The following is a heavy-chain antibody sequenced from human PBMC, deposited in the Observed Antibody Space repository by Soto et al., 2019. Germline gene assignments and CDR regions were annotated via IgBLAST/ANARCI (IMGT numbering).Heavy chain of an antibody. CDR2: IYWDDDK. V-gene: IGHV2-5*02. CDR1: WFSLITSGVG. D-gene: IGHD1-26*01. J-gene: IGHJ4*02. CDR3: ARYIVGATRFDY. Sequence: XGPTLVNPTQTLPLTCTFSWFSLITSGVGVGWIRQPPGKALEWLALIYWDDDKRYSPSLKSRLTITKDTSKNQVVLTMTNMDPVDTATYYRARYIVGATRFDYWGQGTLVTVSS.